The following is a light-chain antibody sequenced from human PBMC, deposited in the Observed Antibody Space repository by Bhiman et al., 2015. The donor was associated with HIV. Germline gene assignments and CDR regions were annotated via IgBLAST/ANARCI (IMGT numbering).Light chain of an antibody. CDR1: KLGNKY. Sequence: SYELTQPPSVSVSPGQTASITCSGDKLGNKYASWYQQKARQSPVLVIYQDSKRPSGIPERFSGSNSGSTASLTISGTQATDEADYYCQAWDITFPLFGGGTKLTVL. CDR3: QAWDITFPL. V-gene: IGLV3-1*01. J-gene: IGLJ3*02. CDR2: QDS.